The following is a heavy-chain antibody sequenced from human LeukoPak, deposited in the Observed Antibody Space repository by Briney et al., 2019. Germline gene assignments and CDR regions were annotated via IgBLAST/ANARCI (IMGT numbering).Heavy chain of an antibody. CDR3: ARVGTSIAALGRFDP. J-gene: IGHJ5*02. Sequence: SETLSLTCTVSGGSISSNSYYWDWIRQPPGKGLEWIGSIYYSGSTYYNPSLKSRATISVDTSKNQFSLKLSSVTAADTAVYYCARVGTSIAALGRFDPWGQGTLVTVSS. V-gene: IGHV4-39*07. CDR2: IYYSGST. D-gene: IGHD6-6*01. CDR1: GGSISSNSYY.